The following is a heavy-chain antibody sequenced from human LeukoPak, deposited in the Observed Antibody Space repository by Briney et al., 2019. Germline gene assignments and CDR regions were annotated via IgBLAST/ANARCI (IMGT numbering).Heavy chain of an antibody. CDR1: GFTFDDYA. Sequence: GGSLRLSCAASGFTFDDYAMHWVRQAPGEGLEWVSGISWNSGSIGYADSVKGRFTISRDNAKNSLYLQMNSLRAEDTALYYCATSQGVTTDFDYWGQGTLVTVSS. CDR2: ISWNSGSI. J-gene: IGHJ4*02. D-gene: IGHD4-17*01. CDR3: ATSQGVTTDFDY. V-gene: IGHV3-9*01.